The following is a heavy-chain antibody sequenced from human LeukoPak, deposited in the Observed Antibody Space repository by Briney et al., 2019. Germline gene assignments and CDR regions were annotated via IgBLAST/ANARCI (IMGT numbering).Heavy chain of an antibody. V-gene: IGHV3-53*01. D-gene: IGHD1-7*01. J-gene: IGHJ4*02. Sequence: GGSLRLSCAASGFIVSSNYMSWVRQAPGKGLEWVSVIYSGGSTYYADSVKGRFTTSRDNSKNTLYLQMNSLRAEDTAVYYCARVGVLELRGFDYWGQGTLVTVSS. CDR2: IYSGGST. CDR3: ARVGVLELRGFDY. CDR1: GFIVSSNY.